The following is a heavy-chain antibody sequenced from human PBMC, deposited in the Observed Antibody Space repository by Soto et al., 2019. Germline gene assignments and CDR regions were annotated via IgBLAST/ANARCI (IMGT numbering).Heavy chain of an antibody. CDR2: MSHSGGT. CDR3: ARVVRGTATTVVEVFDL. V-gene: IGHV4-34*01. D-gene: IGHD1-1*01. J-gene: IGHJ3*01. Sequence: QVQLQQWGAGLLKPSETLSLTCAVYGGFVTSGSYYWSWIRQPPGKGLEWIGEMSHSGGTHFNPSLKRRVTISVGTSKDQFAPKMSSVTAADTALYYWARVVRGTATTVVEVFDLWGPETMVSVSS. CDR1: GGFVTSGSYY.